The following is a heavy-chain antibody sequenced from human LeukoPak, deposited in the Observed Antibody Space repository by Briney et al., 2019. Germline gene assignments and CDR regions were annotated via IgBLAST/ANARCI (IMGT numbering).Heavy chain of an antibody. J-gene: IGHJ5*02. CDR2: IFSNDEK. Sequence: ESGPTLVNPTETLTLTCTVSGFSLSNTRMGASWIRQPPGQALEWLAHIFSNDEKSYSTSLKSRLTISKDTSKSQVVLTMTNMDPVDTATCYCARISSSTFDPWGQGTLVTVSS. CDR3: ARISSSTFDP. D-gene: IGHD1-26*01. V-gene: IGHV2-26*01. CDR1: GFSLSNTRMG.